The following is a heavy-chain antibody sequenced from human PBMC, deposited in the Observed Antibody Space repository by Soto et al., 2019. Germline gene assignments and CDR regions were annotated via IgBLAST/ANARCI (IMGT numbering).Heavy chain of an antibody. CDR2: IAQDGSDK. V-gene: IGHV3-7*03. J-gene: IGHJ4*02. CDR3: ARADRGDTADPQF. Sequence: GGSLRLSCAASGFTFSFYWMGWVRRAPGNGLEWVATIAQDGSDKSYVDSVKGRFTISRDNTKNSLYLQMNSLRADDTAVYYCARADRGDTADPQFWGQGALVTVSS. D-gene: IGHD5-12*01. CDR1: GFTFSFYW.